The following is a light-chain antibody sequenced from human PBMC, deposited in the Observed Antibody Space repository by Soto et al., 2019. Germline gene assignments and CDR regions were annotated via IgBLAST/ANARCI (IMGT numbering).Light chain of an antibody. V-gene: IGKV1-33*01. J-gene: IGKJ3*01. CDR1: QEISTS. Sequence: DIQMTQSPSSLSASVGDRVTITCQASQEISTSLNWYQQKPGRAPKLLIYDASNLETGVPSRFSGSGSGTDFAFIIGSLQPEDIATYYWQQHYDLPRTFGPGTKLDVK. CDR3: QQHYDLPRT. CDR2: DAS.